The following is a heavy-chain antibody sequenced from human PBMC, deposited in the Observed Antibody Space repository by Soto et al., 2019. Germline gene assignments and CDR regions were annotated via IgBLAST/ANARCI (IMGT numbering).Heavy chain of an antibody. CDR1: GGSISSYY. Sequence: QVQLQESGPGLVKPSETLSLTCTVSGGSISSYYWSWIRQPPGKGLEWIGYIYYSGNTNYNPSLKSRVTISVDTSKNQFSLKLSSVTAADTAVYYCARDYYDSSGYYNYFDYWGQGTLVTVSS. CDR3: ARDYYDSSGYYNYFDY. V-gene: IGHV4-59*01. CDR2: IYYSGNT. D-gene: IGHD3-22*01. J-gene: IGHJ4*02.